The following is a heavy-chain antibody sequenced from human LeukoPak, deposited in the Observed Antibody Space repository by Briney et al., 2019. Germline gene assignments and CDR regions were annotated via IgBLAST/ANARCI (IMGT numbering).Heavy chain of an antibody. CDR2: ISGSSITI. J-gene: IGHJ4*02. V-gene: IGHV3-48*04. CDR3: ARDRGGSYSAIDY. Sequence: GESLRLSCAASGFTFSSYSLNWVRQAPGKGLEWVSFISGSSITIYYADSVKGRFTISRDNAEKSLYRQMNSLRAEDTAVYYRARDRGGSYSAIDYWGQGTLVTVSS. D-gene: IGHD2-15*01. CDR1: GFTFSSYS.